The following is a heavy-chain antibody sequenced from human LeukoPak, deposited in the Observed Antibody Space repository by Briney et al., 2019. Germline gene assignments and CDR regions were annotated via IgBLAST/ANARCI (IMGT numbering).Heavy chain of an antibody. CDR1: GDSINSLDL. D-gene: IGHD3-22*01. J-gene: IGHJ4*02. CDR3: AGLVGRYSSGLYYYYFDY. V-gene: IGHV4-4*02. Sequence: SETLSLTCTVSGDSINSLDLCCWVSHPPGKGLEGSGGRLLSGTTHSNPSVKSRVTISIDKSKTQFFLNLSSVTAADTAVYYCAGLVGRYSSGLYYYYFDYWGQGTLVTVSS. CDR2: RLLSGTT.